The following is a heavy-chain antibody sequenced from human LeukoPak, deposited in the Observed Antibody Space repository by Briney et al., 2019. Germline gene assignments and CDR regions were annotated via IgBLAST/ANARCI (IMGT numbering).Heavy chain of an antibody. D-gene: IGHD2-15*01. CDR1: GFTFSGSA. CDR3: TRHGSPGY. Sequence: PGGSLRLSCAASGFTFSGSAMHWVRQASGKGLEWVGRIRSKANRYATAYAASVKGRFTISRDDSKSTAYLQMNSLKTEDTAVYYCTRHGSPGYWGQGTLVTVSS. J-gene: IGHJ4*02. V-gene: IGHV3-73*01. CDR2: IRSKANRYAT.